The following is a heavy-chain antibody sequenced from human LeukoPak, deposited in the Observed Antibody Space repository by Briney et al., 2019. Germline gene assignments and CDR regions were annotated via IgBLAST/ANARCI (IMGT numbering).Heavy chain of an antibody. J-gene: IGHJ6*03. CDR2: ISSSSSYI. V-gene: IGHV3-21*04. Sequence: GGSLRLSCAASGFTFSSYSMNWVRQAPGKGLEWVSSISSSSSYIYYADSVKGRFTISRDNAKNSLYLQMNSLRAEDTAVYYCARAFPRPYYDFWSGYPFYYYMDVWGKGTAVTVSS. CDR3: ARAFPRPYYDFWSGYPFYYYMDV. CDR1: GFTFSSYS. D-gene: IGHD3-3*01.